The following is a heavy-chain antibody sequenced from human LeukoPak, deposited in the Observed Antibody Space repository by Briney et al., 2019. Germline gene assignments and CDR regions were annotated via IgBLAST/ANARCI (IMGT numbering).Heavy chain of an antibody. J-gene: IGHJ6*02. CDR3: ARAEWGYRSGGSCYSDYYYGTDV. V-gene: IGHV3-7*01. CDR1: GFTFSSYW. CDR2: INQDGSEN. D-gene: IGHD2-15*01. Sequence: GGSLRLSCAASGFTFSSYWMNWVRQAPGKGLEWVANINQDGSENYSVDSVKGRFTISRDNAKNSLYLQMNSLRAEDTAVYYCARAEWGYRSGGSCYSDYYYGTDVWGQGTTVTVSS.